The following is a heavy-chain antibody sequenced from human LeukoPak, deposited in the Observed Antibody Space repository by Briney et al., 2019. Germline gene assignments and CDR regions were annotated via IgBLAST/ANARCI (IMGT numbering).Heavy chain of an antibody. D-gene: IGHD3-22*01. CDR2: IYTSGST. CDR1: GGSISSGSYY. V-gene: IGHV4-61*02. J-gene: IGHJ5*02. CDR3: ARVASVKDSSGYYNWFDP. Sequence: PSETLSLTCTVSGGSISSGSYYWSWIRQPAGKGLEWIGRIYTSGSTNYNPSLKSRVTISVDTSKNQFSLKLSSVTAADTAVYYCARVASVKDSSGYYNWFDPWGQGTLVTVSS.